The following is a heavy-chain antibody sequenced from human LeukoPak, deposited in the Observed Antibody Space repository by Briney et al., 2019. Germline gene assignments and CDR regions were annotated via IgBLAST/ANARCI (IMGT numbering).Heavy chain of an antibody. Sequence: GGSLRLSCAASGFTFNSYAMNWVRQAPGKGLEWVSAISSSGETTYSADSVKGRFTISRDNSRTTLYLQMNSLRAEDTAVYYCARDSVYCSTTSCFNYYSGMDVWGQGTTVTVS. J-gene: IGHJ6*02. CDR2: ISSSGETT. D-gene: IGHD2-2*01. CDR3: ARDSVYCSTTSCFNYYSGMDV. V-gene: IGHV3-23*01. CDR1: GFTFNSYA.